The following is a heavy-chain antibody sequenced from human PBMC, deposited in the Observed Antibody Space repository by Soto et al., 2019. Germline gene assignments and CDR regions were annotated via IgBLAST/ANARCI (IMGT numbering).Heavy chain of an antibody. V-gene: IGHV6-1*01. CDR3: TGTTWFRGMDV. D-gene: IGHD1-26*01. Sequence: LSLTFVISGDSVSSNSAGWNLIRQSPSRGLEWLGRTYYKSKWNNDYALSVKSRITINPDTSKNQFSLHLYSVTPEDTAVYYCTGTTWFRGMDVWGQGTPVTVS. J-gene: IGHJ6*02. CDR2: TYYKSKWNN. CDR1: GDSVSSNSAG.